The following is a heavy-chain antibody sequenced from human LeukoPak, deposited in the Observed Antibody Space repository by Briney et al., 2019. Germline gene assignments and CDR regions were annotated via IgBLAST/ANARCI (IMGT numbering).Heavy chain of an antibody. J-gene: IGHJ4*02. Sequence: SGTLSLTCGVSGGSMSSSNWWSWVRQPPGKGLEWIGEIYHSGTTNYNPSLKSRVTISVDKSKNQFSLKLSSVTAADTAVYYCARDTPTRYYYDSSGYYLDCWGQGTLVTVSS. CDR2: IYHSGTT. D-gene: IGHD3-22*01. CDR3: ARDTPTRYYYDSSGYYLDC. CDR1: GGSMSSSNW. V-gene: IGHV4-4*02.